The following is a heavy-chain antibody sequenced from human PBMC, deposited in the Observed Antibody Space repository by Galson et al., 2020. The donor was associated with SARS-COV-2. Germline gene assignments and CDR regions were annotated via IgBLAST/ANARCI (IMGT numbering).Heavy chain of an antibody. V-gene: IGHV4-34*01. CDR1: GGSFSGYY. CDR2: INHSGST. CDR3: ARGLAVTTFFYYYGMDV. D-gene: IGHD4-17*01. J-gene: IGHJ6*02. Sequence: SETLSLTCAVYGGSFSGYYWSWIRQPPGKGLEWIGEINHSGSTNYNPSLKSRVTISVDTSKNQFSLKLSSVTAADTAVYYCARGLAVTTFFYYYGMDVWGQGTTVTVSS.